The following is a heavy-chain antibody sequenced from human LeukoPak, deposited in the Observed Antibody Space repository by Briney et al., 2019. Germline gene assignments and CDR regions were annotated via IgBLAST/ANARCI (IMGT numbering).Heavy chain of an antibody. D-gene: IGHD2-2*01. Sequence: GGSLRLSCAASGFXFSQRSINWVRQAPGKGLEWVSSITSSSTYIYSADSVKGRFTISRDNAKSSLYLQMNSLRAEDTAVYYCAADRCSSTTCFGDYWGQGTLVTVSS. CDR3: AADRCSSTTCFGDY. CDR2: ITSSSTYI. V-gene: IGHV3-21*01. CDR1: GFXFSQRS. J-gene: IGHJ4*02.